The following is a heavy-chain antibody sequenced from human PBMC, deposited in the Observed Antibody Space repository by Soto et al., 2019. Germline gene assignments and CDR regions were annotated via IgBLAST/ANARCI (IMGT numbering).Heavy chain of an antibody. J-gene: IGHJ4*02. CDR3: ARSLSPRDPTIFAY. CDR1: GGSISSYY. Sequence: PSETLSLACTVSGGSISSYYWSWIRQPPGKGLEWIGYIYYSGSTNYNPSLKSRVTISVDTSKNQFSLKLSSVTAVDTAVYYCARSLSPRDPTIFAYWGQGALVTVSS. V-gene: IGHV4-59*08. D-gene: IGHD5-12*01. CDR2: IYYSGST.